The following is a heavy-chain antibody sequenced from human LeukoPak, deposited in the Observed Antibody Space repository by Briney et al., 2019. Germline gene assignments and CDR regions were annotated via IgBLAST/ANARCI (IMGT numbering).Heavy chain of an antibody. J-gene: IGHJ5*02. D-gene: IGHD3-10*01. CDR3: ARGSGGGFDP. CDR1: GFTFSSYD. CDR2: IGTAGDS. V-gene: IGHV3-13*01. Sequence: GGSLRLSCAASGFTFSSYDMHWVRQGTEKGLEWVSGIGTAGDSYYLGSVKGRFTISRENAKNFLYLQMNSLRAADTAVYYCARGSGGGFDPWGQGTLVTVSS.